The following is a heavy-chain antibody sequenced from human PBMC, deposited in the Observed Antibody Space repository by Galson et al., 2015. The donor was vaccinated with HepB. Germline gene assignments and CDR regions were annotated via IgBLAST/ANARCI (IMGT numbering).Heavy chain of an antibody. D-gene: IGHD5-12*01. V-gene: IGHV1-18*01. CDR2: ISAYNRNT. J-gene: IGHJ6*03. CDR3: ARRGGPYSGYDYGLYYYYMDV. CDR1: GYTLSSYG. Sequence: SVKVSCKASGYTLSSYGVAWVRQAPGQGLEYMGWISAYNRNTDYAESLQGRATMTTDKFTSTAYMELRSLRFDDTAVYYCARRGGPYSGYDYGLYYYYMDVWGKGTTVTVSS.